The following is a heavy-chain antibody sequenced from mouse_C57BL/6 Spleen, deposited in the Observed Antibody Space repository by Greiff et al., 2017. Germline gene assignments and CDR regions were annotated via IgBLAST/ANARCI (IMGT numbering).Heavy chain of an antibody. V-gene: IGHV1-50*01. J-gene: IGHJ2*01. CDR1: GYTFTSYW. CDR3: ARRYYGSSYGNY. Sequence: QVQLKQPGAELVKPGASVKLSCKASGYTFTSYWMQWVKQRPGQGLEWIGEIDPSDSYTNYNQKFKGKATLTVDTSSSTAYMQLSSLTSEDSAVYYCARRYYGSSYGNYWGQGTTLTVSS. CDR2: IDPSDSYT. D-gene: IGHD1-1*01.